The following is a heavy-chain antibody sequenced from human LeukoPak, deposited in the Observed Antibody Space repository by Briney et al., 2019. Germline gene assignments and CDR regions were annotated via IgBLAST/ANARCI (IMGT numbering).Heavy chain of an antibody. CDR3: ARDIDCLDC. V-gene: IGHV3-21*01. CDR1: GFTFSSYS. CDR2: IYSGRSYI. J-gene: IGHJ4*02. D-gene: IGHD2-21*02. Sequence: GGSLRLSCAASGFTFSSYSMNWVRQAPGKGLEWVSSIYSGRSYIHYADSVKGRFTISRDNAKNSLYLQMNSLRGEDTAVYYCARDIDCLDCWGQGTLVTVSS.